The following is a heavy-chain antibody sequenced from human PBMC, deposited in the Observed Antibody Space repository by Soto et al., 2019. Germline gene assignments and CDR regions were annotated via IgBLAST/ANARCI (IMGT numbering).Heavy chain of an antibody. J-gene: IGHJ6*02. Sequence: QMRLVQSGAEVKKAGASVKVSCRTSGFTFTGHYIHWVRQAPGQGLEWMGWINPNSGLTVYPLKFVGRVTMTRDTSVSTAYMELTRLKSDDTAVYYCARDRHQLPYSCYYHGLDVWGQGTAVTVSS. CDR2: INPNSGLT. V-gene: IGHV1-2*02. CDR1: GFTFTGHY. CDR3: ARDRHQLPYSCYYHGLDV. D-gene: IGHD2-2*01.